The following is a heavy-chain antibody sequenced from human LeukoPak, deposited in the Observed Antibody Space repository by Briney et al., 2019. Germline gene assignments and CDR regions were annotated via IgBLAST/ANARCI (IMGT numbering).Heavy chain of an antibody. CDR1: GFTFNSYA. V-gene: IGHV3-9*01. Sequence: PGGSLRLSCAASGFTFNSYAINWVRQAPGKGLEWVSGITWRSGTIAYADSVKGRFTISRDNAKNSLYLQINSLRVEDTALYYCAKGSYYYDSGHFDYWGQGTLVTVSS. D-gene: IGHD3-22*01. CDR3: AKGSYYYDSGHFDY. J-gene: IGHJ4*02. CDR2: ITWRSGTI.